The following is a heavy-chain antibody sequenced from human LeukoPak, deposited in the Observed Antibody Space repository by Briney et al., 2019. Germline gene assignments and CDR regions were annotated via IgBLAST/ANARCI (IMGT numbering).Heavy chain of an antibody. V-gene: IGHV5-10-1*01. CDR3: ARPVGRYCSGGSCYYY. D-gene: IGHD2-15*01. Sequence: GGALKIPLKGPGYSFSHFWINWVRQIPGKGLEGILSIEPSDSYPNYSPPFQGHVTISADKSISTAYLQWSSLEASDTAMYYCARPVGRYCSGGSCYYYWGQGTLVTVSS. CDR2: IEPSDSYP. J-gene: IGHJ4*02. CDR1: GYSFSHFW.